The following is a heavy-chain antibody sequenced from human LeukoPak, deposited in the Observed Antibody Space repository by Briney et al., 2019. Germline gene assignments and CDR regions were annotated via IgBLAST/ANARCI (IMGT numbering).Heavy chain of an antibody. CDR3: ARERPIVVVVAAADFDY. CDR2: INPNSGGT. Sequence: GASVKVSCKASGYTFTGYYIHWVRQAPGQGLEWMGWINPNSGGTGYAQKFQGRVTVTRDTSISTTYMELTRLRSDDTAVYYCARERPIVVVVAAADFDYWGQGTLVTVSS. V-gene: IGHV1-2*02. CDR1: GYTFTGYY. J-gene: IGHJ4*02. D-gene: IGHD2-15*01.